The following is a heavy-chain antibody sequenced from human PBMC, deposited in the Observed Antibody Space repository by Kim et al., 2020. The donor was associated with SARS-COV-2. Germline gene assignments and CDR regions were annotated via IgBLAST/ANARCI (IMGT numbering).Heavy chain of an antibody. CDR2: IYSRGST. CDR3: ARDCCDSSPHYESDY. CDR1: GVSISSGYYY. V-gene: IGHV4-61*02. Sequence: SETLSLTCSVSGVSISSGYYYWSWIRQPAGKGLEWIGRIYSRGSTNYNPSVKSRVTISADTSKNQFSLKLSSVTAADTAVYYCARDCCDSSPHYESDYWGQGTLVTVSS. J-gene: IGHJ4*02. D-gene: IGHD3-22*01.